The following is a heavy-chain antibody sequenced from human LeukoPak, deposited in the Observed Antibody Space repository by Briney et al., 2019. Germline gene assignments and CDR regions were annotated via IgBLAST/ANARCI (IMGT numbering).Heavy chain of an antibody. CDR3: ARDRRRQQLVRINWFDP. D-gene: IGHD6-13*01. CDR2: INTNTGNP. V-gene: IGHV7-4-1*02. Sequence: VASVKVSCKASGYTFTSYAMNWVRQAPGQGLEWMGWINTNTGNPTYAQGFTGRFVFSLDTSVSTAYLQISSLKAEDTAVYYCARDRRRQQLVRINWFDPWGQGTLVTVSS. J-gene: IGHJ5*02. CDR1: GYTFTSYA.